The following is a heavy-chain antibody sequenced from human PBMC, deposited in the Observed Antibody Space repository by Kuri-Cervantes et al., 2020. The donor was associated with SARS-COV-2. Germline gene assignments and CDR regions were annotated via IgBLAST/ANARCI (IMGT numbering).Heavy chain of an antibody. D-gene: IGHD3-22*01. CDR2: IYPSGST. CDR1: GGSISSDRYY. Sequence: SCTVSGGSISSDRYYWSWIRQPAGKGLEWIGRIYPSGSTNYHPSLKSRVTLSVDTSKNQFSLKLSSATAADTAVYYCARGTHYFDSTTYWSTGWVWGQGTLVTDSS. V-gene: IGHV4-61*02. CDR3: ARGTHYFDSTTYWSTGWV. J-gene: IGHJ4*02.